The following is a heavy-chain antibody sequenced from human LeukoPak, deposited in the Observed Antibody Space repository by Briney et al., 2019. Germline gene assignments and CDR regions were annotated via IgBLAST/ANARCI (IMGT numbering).Heavy chain of an antibody. V-gene: IGHV2-5*02. CDR3: AHTDWNH. D-gene: IGHD1-1*01. CDR2: IYWDDYK. Sequence: SGPTLVNPTQTLTLTCTFSGFSLSTSGVGVGWIRQPPGKALEWLALIYWDDYKRYSPSLKSRLTITKDTSKNQVVLTMTNVDPVDTATYYCAHTDWNHWGQGTLVTVSS. J-gene: IGHJ4*02. CDR1: GFSLSTSGVG.